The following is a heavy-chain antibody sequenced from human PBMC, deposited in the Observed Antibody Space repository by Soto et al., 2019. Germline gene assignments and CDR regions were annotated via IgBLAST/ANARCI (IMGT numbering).Heavy chain of an antibody. V-gene: IGHV4-30-4*08. CDR1: GGSISGDYY. D-gene: IGHD3-16*01. CDR3: ARGGARSTGYFDS. J-gene: IGHJ4*02. Sequence: SLTCSVSGGSISGDYYWIWIRQSPEKGLEWIGYIYYSGSSYYNPALQSRLSMSLETSKNKFSLKLRSVTAAETAVYYCARGGARSTGYFDSWGQGALVTVSS. CDR2: IYYSGSS.